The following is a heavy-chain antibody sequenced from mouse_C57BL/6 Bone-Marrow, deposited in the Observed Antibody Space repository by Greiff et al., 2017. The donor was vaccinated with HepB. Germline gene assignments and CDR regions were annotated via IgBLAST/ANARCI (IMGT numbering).Heavy chain of an antibody. D-gene: IGHD4-1*01. CDR3: ARHAGPHFDY. J-gene: IGHJ2*01. V-gene: IGHV5-6*01. CDR1: GFTFSSYG. Sequence: EVMLVESGGDLVKPGGSLKLSCAASGFTFSSYGMSWVRQTPDKRLEWVATISSGGSYTYYPGSVKGRFTISRDNAKNTLYLQMSSLKSEDTAMYYCARHAGPHFDYWGQGTTLTVSS. CDR2: ISSGGSYT.